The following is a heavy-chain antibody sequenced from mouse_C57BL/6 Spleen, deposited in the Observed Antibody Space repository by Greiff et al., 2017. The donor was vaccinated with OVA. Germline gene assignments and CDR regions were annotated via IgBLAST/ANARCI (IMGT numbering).Heavy chain of an antibody. Sequence: QVQLKQSGAELAKPGASVKLSCKASGYTFTSYWMHWVKQRPGQGLEWIGYINPSSGYTKYNQKFKDKATLTADKSSSTAYMQLSSLTYEDSAVYYCATPYYSNPYYYAMDYWGQGTSVTVSS. CDR1: GYTFTSYW. V-gene: IGHV1-7*01. CDR2: INPSSGYT. J-gene: IGHJ4*01. D-gene: IGHD2-5*01. CDR3: ATPYYSNPYYYAMDY.